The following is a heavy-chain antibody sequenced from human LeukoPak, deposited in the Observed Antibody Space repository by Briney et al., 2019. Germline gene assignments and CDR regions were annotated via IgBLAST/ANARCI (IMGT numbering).Heavy chain of an antibody. CDR1: GFTSSSYS. CDR3: ARGGYYDSSGYLVAPPFAFDI. CDR2: ISSSSSTI. D-gene: IGHD3-22*01. V-gene: IGHV3-48*02. J-gene: IGHJ3*02. Sequence: AGGSLRLSCAASGFTSSSYSMNWVRQAPGKGLEWVSYISSSSSTIYYADSVKGRFTISRDNAKNSLYLQMNSLRDEDTAVYYCARGGYYDSSGYLVAPPFAFDIWGQGTMVTVSS.